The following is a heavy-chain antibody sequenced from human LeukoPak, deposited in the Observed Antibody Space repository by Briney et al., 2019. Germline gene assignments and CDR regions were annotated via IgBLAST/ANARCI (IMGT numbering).Heavy chain of an antibody. CDR3: ARVDASSLFFDY. D-gene: IGHD6-6*01. J-gene: IGHJ4*02. V-gene: IGHV4-30-2*01. CDR2: IYHSGST. CDR1: GGSISSGGYY. Sequence: SETLSLTCTVSGGSISSGGYYWSWIRQPPGKGLEWIGYIYHSGSTYYNPSLKSRVTISVDRSKNQFSLKVSYVTAADTAVYYCARVDASSLFFDYWGQGSLVTVSS.